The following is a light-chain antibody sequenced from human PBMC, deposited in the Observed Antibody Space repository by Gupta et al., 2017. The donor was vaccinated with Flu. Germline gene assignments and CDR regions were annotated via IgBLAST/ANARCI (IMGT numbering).Light chain of an antibody. V-gene: IGLV2-14*01. CDR3: SSYTGSSTV. CDR2: EVN. J-gene: IGLJ2*01. CDR1: NSEIGSYNY. Sequence: QSALTQPASVSGSAGQSLTISCTGTNSEIGSYNYVAWYQQHPGKAPKLMIFEVNNRPSGVSVRFSGSKSGNTASLTISGLQAEDEAHYYCSSYTGSSTVFGGGTKLTVL.